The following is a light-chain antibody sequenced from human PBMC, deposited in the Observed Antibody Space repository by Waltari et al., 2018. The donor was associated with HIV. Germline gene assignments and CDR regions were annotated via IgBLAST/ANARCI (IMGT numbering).Light chain of an antibody. CDR2: DAS. Sequence: EIVMTQSPATLSVSPGDRATLSCRASQRLSSNLAWYQQKPGQAPRLLIYDASTRATGIPARFSGSGSGTEFTLTISSLQSEDFALYYCQQYDNGYTFGQGTKLEIK. J-gene: IGKJ2*01. CDR1: QRLSSN. CDR3: QQYDNGYT. V-gene: IGKV3-15*01.